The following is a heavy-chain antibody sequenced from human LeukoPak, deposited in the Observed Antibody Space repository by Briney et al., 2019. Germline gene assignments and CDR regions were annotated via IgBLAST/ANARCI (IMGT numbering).Heavy chain of an antibody. CDR1: GYTFTGYY. Sequence: ASVKVPCKASGYTFTGYYMHWVRQAPGQGLEWMGWINPNSGGTNYAQKFQGRVTMTRDTSISTAYMELSRLRSDDTAVYYCAREEVVVAATVYDYWGQGTLVTVSS. D-gene: IGHD2-15*01. V-gene: IGHV1-2*02. CDR3: AREEVVVAATVYDY. CDR2: INPNSGGT. J-gene: IGHJ4*02.